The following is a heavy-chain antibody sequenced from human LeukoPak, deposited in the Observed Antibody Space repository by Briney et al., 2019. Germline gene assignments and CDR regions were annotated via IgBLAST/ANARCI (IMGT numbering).Heavy chain of an antibody. J-gene: IGHJ4*02. CDR3: AREAYSSSSPFFDY. V-gene: IGHV3-30*02. D-gene: IGHD6-6*01. Sequence: GGSLRLSCVASGFTFSSYGMHWVRQAPGKGLEWVAFIRYDGSNKYYADSVKGRFTISRDNSKNTLYLQMNSLRAEDTAVYYCAREAYSSSSPFFDYWGQGTLVTVSS. CDR2: IRYDGSNK. CDR1: GFTFSSYG.